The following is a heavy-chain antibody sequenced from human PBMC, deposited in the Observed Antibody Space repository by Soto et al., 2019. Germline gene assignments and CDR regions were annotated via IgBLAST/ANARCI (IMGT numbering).Heavy chain of an antibody. V-gene: IGHV1-69*06. CDR1: GGTFSSYA. CDR2: IVPLFRTT. CDR3: AREGYTSSSTHSFLDS. J-gene: IGHJ4*02. Sequence: QVQLVQSGAEAKKPGSSVKVSCKTSGGTFSSYAISWVRQAPGQGLEWMGGIVPLFRTTNYAQKFQDRLTITADTSTNTAYMDLRSLRSEDTAVYFCAREGYTSSSTHSFLDSWGQGTLVTVSS. D-gene: IGHD6-6*01.